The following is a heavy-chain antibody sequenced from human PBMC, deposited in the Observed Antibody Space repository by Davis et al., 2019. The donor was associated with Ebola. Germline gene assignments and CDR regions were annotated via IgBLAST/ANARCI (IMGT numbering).Heavy chain of an antibody. CDR1: GFTFSSYS. V-gene: IGHV3-21*04. Sequence: GESLKISCAASGFTFSSYSMNWVRQAPGKGLEWVSSISGSNSYIYYADSVKGRFTISRDNAKNSLYLQMNSLRAEDTAVYYCARVPGGCSSTSCSRTYFYYYMDVWGKGTTVTVSS. CDR2: ISGSNSYI. D-gene: IGHD2-2*01. J-gene: IGHJ6*03. CDR3: ARVPGGCSSTSCSRTYFYYYMDV.